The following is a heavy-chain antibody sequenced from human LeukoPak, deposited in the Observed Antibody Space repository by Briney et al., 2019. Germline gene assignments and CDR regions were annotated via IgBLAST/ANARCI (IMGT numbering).Heavy chain of an antibody. V-gene: IGHV4-59*01. CDR1: GGSISSYY. CDR3: AVGAIFPYAEYFQH. Sequence: SETLSLTCTVSGGSISSYYWSWIRQPPGKGLERIGYLYYSGSTNYNPSLKSRVTISVDTSKNQFSLKLSSVTAADTAVYYCAVGAIFPYAEYFQHWGQGTPVTVSS. CDR2: LYYSGST. J-gene: IGHJ1*01. D-gene: IGHD1-26*01.